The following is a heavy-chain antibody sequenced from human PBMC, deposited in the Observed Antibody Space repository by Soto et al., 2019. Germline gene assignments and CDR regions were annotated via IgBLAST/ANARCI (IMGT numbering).Heavy chain of an antibody. V-gene: IGHV1-2*02. CDR2: INPTSGGT. CDR3: ARGDVRVVASFDP. D-gene: IGHD2-15*01. Sequence: QVQLVQSGAEVKKPGASVKVSCKASGYTFTDYYIHWVRQAPGQGLEWMGWINPTSGGTNYAQKFQGRVTMTRDTSISTAYMELSRLISDDTAVYYCARGDVRVVASFDPWGQGALVTVSS. CDR1: GYTFTDYY. J-gene: IGHJ5*02.